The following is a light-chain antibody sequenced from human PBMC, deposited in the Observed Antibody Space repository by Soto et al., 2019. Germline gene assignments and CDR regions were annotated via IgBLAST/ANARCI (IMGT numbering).Light chain of an antibody. J-gene: IGLJ2*01. CDR3: STWDGSVSVPYVV. V-gene: IGLV1-47*01. Sequence: QSVLTQPPSASGTPGQRVTISCSGSSSNIESSYVYWYQQLPGMAPKLLIYRNSQRPSGVPDRFSGSKSGTSASLAISGLRSEDEGDYYCSTWDGSVSVPYVVFGGGTKLTVL. CDR1: SSNIESSY. CDR2: RNS.